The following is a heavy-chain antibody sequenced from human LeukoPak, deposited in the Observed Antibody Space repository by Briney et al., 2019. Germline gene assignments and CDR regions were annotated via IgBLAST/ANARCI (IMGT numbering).Heavy chain of an antibody. Sequence: GASVKVSCKASGYTFTGYYMHWVRQAPGQGLEWMGWINPNSGGTNYAQKFQGRVTMTRDTSISTTYMELSRLRSDDTAVYYCARESVAANWFDPWGQGTLVTVSS. CDR1: GYTFTGYY. CDR3: ARESVAANWFDP. CDR2: INPNSGGT. J-gene: IGHJ5*02. D-gene: IGHD6-25*01. V-gene: IGHV1-2*02.